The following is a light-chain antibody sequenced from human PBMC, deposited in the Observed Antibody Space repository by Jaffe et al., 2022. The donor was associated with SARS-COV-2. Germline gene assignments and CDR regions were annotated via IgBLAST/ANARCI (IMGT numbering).Light chain of an antibody. CDR2: DAS. CDR1: QRISNY. V-gene: IGKV1-39*01. Sequence: DIQMTQSPSSLSASVGDRVTITCRASQRISNYLNWYQQKPGKAPKLLIYDASSLQSGVPSRFTGSGSGTDFTLSISSLQPEDFATYYCQQSLGTPPTFGQGTKVEIK. J-gene: IGKJ2*01. CDR3: QQSLGTPPT.